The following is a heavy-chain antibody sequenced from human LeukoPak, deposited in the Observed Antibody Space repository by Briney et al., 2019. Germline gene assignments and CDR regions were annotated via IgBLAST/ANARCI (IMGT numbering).Heavy chain of an antibody. CDR3: AREESYGDYGLAN. D-gene: IGHD4-17*01. Sequence: GGSLRLSCAASGFTFSSYWMHWVRQAPGKGPVGVSHINSDGRSTIYADSVKGRFTISRDNAKNTLYLQMNSLRAEDTAVYYCAREESYGDYGLANWGQGTLVTVSS. J-gene: IGHJ4*02. V-gene: IGHV3-74*01. CDR2: INSDGRST. CDR1: GFTFSSYW.